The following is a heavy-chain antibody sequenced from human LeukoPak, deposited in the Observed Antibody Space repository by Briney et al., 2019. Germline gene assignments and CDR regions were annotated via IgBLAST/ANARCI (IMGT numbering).Heavy chain of an antibody. D-gene: IGHD6-13*01. V-gene: IGHV6-1*01. CDR1: GDSVSSNSAA. Sequence: SQTLSLTCAISGDSVSSNSAAWNWIRQSPSRGLEWLGRTYYGSKWYNDYAVSVKSRITITPDTSKNQFSLQLNSVTPEDTAVYYCAGAAAGTIGGYDYWGQGTLVTVSS. CDR2: TYYGSKWYN. J-gene: IGHJ4*02. CDR3: AGAAAGTIGGYDY.